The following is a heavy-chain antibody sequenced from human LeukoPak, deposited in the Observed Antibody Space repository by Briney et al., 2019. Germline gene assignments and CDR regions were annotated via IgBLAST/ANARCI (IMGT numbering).Heavy chain of an antibody. CDR2: IYYSGRT. CDR3: ARATDVYSFDY. V-gene: IGHV4-30-4*01. Sequence: SETLSLTCTVSGGSISSGDYYWSWIRQPPGKGLEWIGYIYYSGRTYYNPSLKSRVTISVDTSKNQFSLKLSSVTAADTAVYSCARATDVYSFDYWGQGTLVTVSS. J-gene: IGHJ4*02. CDR1: GGSISSGDYY.